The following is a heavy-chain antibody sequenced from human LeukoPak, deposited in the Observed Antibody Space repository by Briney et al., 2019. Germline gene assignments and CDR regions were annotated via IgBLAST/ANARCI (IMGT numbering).Heavy chain of an antibody. J-gene: IGHJ6*04. V-gene: IGHV3-48*03. D-gene: IGHD2-2*01. CDR1: GFTFSSYE. CDR3: ARAHSRDIVVVPAASRGIYYYGMDV. Sequence: PGGSLRLSCAASGFTFSSYEMNWVRQAPGKGLEWVSYISSSGSTIYYADSVKGRFTISRDNAKNSLYLQMNSPRAEDTAVYYCARAHSRDIVVVPAASRGIYYYGMDVWGKGTTVTVSS. CDR2: ISSSGSTI.